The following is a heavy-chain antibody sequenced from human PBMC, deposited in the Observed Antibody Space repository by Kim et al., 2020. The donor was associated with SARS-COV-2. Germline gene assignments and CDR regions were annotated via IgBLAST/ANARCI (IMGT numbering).Heavy chain of an antibody. V-gene: IGHV3-48*03. D-gene: IGHD3-3*01. CDR3: ARARARIAIFGVLPPGFDY. CDR2: ITSSGSTI. J-gene: IGHJ4*02. Sequence: GGSLRLSCAASGFTFSSYEMNWVRQAPGKGLEWVSYITSSGSTIYYADSVKGRFTISRDNAKNSLYLQMNSLRVEDTAVYCCARARARIAIFGVLPPGFDYWGQGTLVTVSS. CDR1: GFTFSSYE.